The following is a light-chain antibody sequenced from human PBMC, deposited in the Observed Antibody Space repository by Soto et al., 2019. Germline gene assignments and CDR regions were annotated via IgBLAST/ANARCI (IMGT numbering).Light chain of an antibody. CDR1: QSVSIL. Sequence: EIVMTQPPSTLSVSPGERATLSCRASQSVSILLAWYQQKPGQAPRLLIYGASSRATGIPDRFSGSGSGTVFTLTINILEPDDFAVYYCHQYGNSPQTFGQGTKVDIK. CDR2: GAS. CDR3: HQYGNSPQT. J-gene: IGKJ1*01. V-gene: IGKV3D-15*03.